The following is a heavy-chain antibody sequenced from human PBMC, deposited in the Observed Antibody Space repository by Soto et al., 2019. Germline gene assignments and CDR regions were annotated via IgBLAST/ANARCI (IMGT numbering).Heavy chain of an antibody. CDR3: ALSLPDRDICHGFAV. V-gene: IGHV1-69*01. J-gene: IGHJ6*02. Sequence: QVQLVQDGAELKKPGSSVKVSCKASGGTFSKYAISWVRQAPGQGLEWLGGIIPMFGTPNYAQKLQGRVTISADESTTSAYLEQNSPNSTYTADYFCALSLPDRDICHGFAVWGQGTPLTVSS. CDR1: GGTFSKYA. D-gene: IGHD3-22*01. CDR2: IIPMFGTP.